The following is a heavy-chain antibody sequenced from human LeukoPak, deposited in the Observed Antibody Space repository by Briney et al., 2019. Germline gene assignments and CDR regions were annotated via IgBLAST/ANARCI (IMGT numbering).Heavy chain of an antibody. CDR3: ARGGPLDY. V-gene: IGHV1-18*01. D-gene: IGHD3-16*01. CDR2: ISAYNGNT. Sequence: GAPVKGSCKASGYTFTSYGTSWGRQAPGQGGEWRGGISAYNGNTNYAQKLQGRVTMTTDTSTSTAYMELRSLRSDDTAVYYCARGGPLDYWAQGPLVTVSS. J-gene: IGHJ4*02. CDR1: GYTFTSYG.